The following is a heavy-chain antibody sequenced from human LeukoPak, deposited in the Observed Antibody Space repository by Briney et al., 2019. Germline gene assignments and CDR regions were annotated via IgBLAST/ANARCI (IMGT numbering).Heavy chain of an antibody. Sequence: GGSLRLSCAASGFTFSSYGMHWVRQAPGKGLEWVAYISYDGIYKDYTDSVKGRFTIARDNSKTTLYLQMISLRPEDTAVYYCAKDRSTGWYAGFDFWGQGTLVTVSS. CDR2: ISYDGIYK. CDR3: AKDRSTGWYAGFDF. J-gene: IGHJ5*01. D-gene: IGHD6-19*01. CDR1: GFTFSSYG. V-gene: IGHV3-30*18.